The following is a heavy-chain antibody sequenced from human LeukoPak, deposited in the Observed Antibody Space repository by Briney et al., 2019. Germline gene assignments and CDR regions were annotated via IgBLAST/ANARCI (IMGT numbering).Heavy chain of an antibody. Sequence: SETPSLTCTVSGGSISSGDYYWSWIRQPPGKGLEWIGYIYYSGSTYYNPSLKSRVTITVDTSKNQFSLKLSSVTAVDTAVYYCARDDFDHYFDYWGQGTLVTVSS. CDR2: IYYSGST. V-gene: IGHV4-30-4*01. D-gene: IGHD3-9*01. J-gene: IGHJ4*02. CDR1: GGSISSGDYY. CDR3: ARDDFDHYFDY.